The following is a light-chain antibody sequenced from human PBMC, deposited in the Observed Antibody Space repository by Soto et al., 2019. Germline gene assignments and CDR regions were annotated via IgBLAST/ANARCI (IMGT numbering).Light chain of an antibody. V-gene: IGLV2-23*01. CDR2: EGS. CDR1: SSDVGSYNV. CDR3: CSYAGSSTVV. Sequence: QSALTQPASVSGSPGQSITISCTGTSSDVGSYNVVSWYQQYPGKAPKVMIYEGSKRPSGVSNRFSGSKSGNTASLTISGLQAEDEADYYCCSYAGSSTVVFGGGTKVTVL. J-gene: IGLJ2*01.